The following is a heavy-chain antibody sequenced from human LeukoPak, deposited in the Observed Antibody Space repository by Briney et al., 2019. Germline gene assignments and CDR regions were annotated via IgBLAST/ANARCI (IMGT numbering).Heavy chain of an antibody. V-gene: IGHV4-59*01. CDR3: AARGSGDDY. CDR2: IYYSGST. J-gene: IGHJ4*02. D-gene: IGHD1-14*01. CDR1: GGSISSYY. Sequence: SSETLSLTCAVSGGSISSYYWSWVRQPPGKGLEWIGYIYYSGSTNYNPSLKSRVTISVDTSKNQFSLKLSSVTAADTAVHYRAARGSGDDYWGQGTLVTVSS.